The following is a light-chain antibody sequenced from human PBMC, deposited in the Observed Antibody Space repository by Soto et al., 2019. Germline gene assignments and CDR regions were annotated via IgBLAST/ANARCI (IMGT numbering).Light chain of an antibody. CDR1: QSVRSY. CDR3: HQYDHWPQT. CDR2: GAS. J-gene: IGKJ1*01. V-gene: IGKV3-15*01. Sequence: TQCPGAVPGCPGERTTLSFVASQSVRSYLAWYQQKPGQAPRLLIHGASTRAPGIPARFSGSGSGTDFTLTISSLQSEDFAVYYCHQYDHWPQTFGQGTKVDIK.